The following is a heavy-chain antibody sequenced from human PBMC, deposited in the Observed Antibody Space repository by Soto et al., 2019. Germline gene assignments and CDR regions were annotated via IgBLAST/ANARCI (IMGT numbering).Heavy chain of an antibody. CDR3: ARQGGNKFDY. Sequence: QLQLQESGPGLVQPSETLSLTCTVSGDSVISDHYYWAWIRQPPGKGLEWIGNMHYTGETYQNPSLRSRVTIFVDTSENQVSLKLTSVTAADTAMDYCARQGGNKFDYWGQGTLVTVSS. D-gene: IGHD3-16*01. CDR2: MHYTGET. V-gene: IGHV4-39*01. J-gene: IGHJ4*02. CDR1: GDSVISDHYY.